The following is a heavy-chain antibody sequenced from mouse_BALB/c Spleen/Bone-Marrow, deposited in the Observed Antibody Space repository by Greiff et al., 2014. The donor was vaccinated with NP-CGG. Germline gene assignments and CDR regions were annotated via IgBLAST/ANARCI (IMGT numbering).Heavy chain of an antibody. CDR2: INPSNGGT. CDR3: TRGRTWDFDY. CDR1: GYTFTSYY. D-gene: IGHD4-1*01. Sequence: VQLQQSGAELVKPGASVQLSCEASGYTFTSYYMYWVKQRPGQGLEWIGEINPSNGGTNFNEKFKSRATLTVDKSSSTAYMQLSSLTSEDSAVYYCTRGRTWDFDYWGQGTTLTVSS. J-gene: IGHJ2*01. V-gene: IGHV1S81*02.